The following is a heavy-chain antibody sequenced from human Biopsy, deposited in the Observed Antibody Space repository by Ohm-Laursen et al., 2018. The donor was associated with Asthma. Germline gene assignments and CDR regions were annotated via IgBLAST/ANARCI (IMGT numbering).Heavy chain of an antibody. V-gene: IGHV4-30-2*01. D-gene: IGHD5-24*01. CDR2: IYHSGST. Sequence: TLSLTCAVSGGSISSGGYPWSWIRQPPGKGLERIGYIYHSGSTYYNPSLKSRVTISVDRSKNQFSLKLSSVTAADTAVYYCARVKDGYNFDYWGQGTLVTVSS. CDR3: ARVKDGYNFDY. J-gene: IGHJ4*02. CDR1: GGSISSGGYP.